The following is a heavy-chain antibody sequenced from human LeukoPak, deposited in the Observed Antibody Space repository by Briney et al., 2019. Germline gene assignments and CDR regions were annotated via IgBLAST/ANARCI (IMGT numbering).Heavy chain of an antibody. Sequence: SETLSLTCTVSGGSINGYYLSWIRQPRGKGLEWIGRIYCSGSTNHNPSLKSRVTISVDTSKNQFSLNLNSVTAADTAVYYCARGGSSGYDQRGLWYYYYYMHVWGKGTTVTVS. CDR1: GGSINGYY. CDR3: ARGGSSGYDQRGLWYYYYYMHV. J-gene: IGHJ6*03. CDR2: IYCSGST. D-gene: IGHD5-12*01. V-gene: IGHV4-59*01.